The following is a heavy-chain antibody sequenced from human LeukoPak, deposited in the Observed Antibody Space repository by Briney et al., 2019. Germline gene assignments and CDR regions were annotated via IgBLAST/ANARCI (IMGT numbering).Heavy chain of an antibody. CDR1: GFTFDDYG. CDR3: AREQWELLGNYYFDY. V-gene: IGHV3-20*04. Sequence: GGSLRLSCAASGFTFDDYGMSWVRQAPGKGLEWVSGINWSGGSTGYADSVKGRFTISRDNAKNSLYLQMNSLRAEDTALYYCAREQWELLGNYYFDYWGQGTLVTVSS. J-gene: IGHJ4*02. D-gene: IGHD1-26*01. CDR2: INWSGGST.